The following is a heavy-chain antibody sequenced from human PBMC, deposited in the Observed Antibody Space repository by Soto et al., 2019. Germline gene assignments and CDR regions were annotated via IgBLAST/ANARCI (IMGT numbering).Heavy chain of an antibody. D-gene: IGHD1-26*01. CDR1: GFSFDDYA. CDR2: FSWNSATI. Sequence: EVQLVESGGALVQPGRSLRLSCAASGFSFDDYAMHWVRQAPGKGLEWVSGFSWNSATIGYAESVKGRFTISRDNAKNTLYLQMNSLGAEDTAVYYCAREGWEDWGQGTLVTVSS. V-gene: IGHV3-9*01. CDR3: AREGWED. J-gene: IGHJ4*02.